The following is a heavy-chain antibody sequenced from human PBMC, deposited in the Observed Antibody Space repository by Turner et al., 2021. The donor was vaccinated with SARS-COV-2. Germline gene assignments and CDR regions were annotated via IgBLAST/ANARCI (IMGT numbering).Heavy chain of an antibody. CDR3: ARIDRKPKDATDFDY. CDR2: NWTGDTYS. V-gene: IGHV5-51*01. D-gene: IGHD3-16*02. J-gene: IGHJ4*02. Sequence: VQLVQSGEEVNKSGEALKIPWEGSGYTFTDFWVAWVRQMPGRGIRWMGMNWTGDTYSKDGPTFQGQIILSVDTSIKTAYLQGSSLRDSDTAMYNWARIDRKPKDATDFDYWGQGTLVTVSS. CDR1: GYTFTDFW.